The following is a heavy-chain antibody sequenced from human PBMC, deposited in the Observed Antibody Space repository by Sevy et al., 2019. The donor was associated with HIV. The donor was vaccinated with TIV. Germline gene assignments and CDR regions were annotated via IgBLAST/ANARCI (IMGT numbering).Heavy chain of an antibody. CDR1: GFTFSSYG. CDR2: ISYDGSNK. D-gene: IGHD2-21*02. Sequence: GGSLRLSCAASGFTFSSYGMHWVRQAPGKGLEWVAVISYDGSNKYYAYSVKGRFTISRDNSKKTLYLQMKSLRAEDTAVYYCAKLPMPLYSFYGGGDPPDYDAFDIWGQGTMVTVSS. CDR3: AKLPMPLYSFYGGGDPPDYDAFDI. V-gene: IGHV3-30*18. J-gene: IGHJ3*02.